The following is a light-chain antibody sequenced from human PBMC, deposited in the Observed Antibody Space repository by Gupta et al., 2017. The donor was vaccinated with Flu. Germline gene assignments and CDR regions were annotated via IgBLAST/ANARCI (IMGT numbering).Light chain of an antibody. CDR1: SSDVGRYNR. V-gene: IGLV2-18*02. Sequence: QSALTPPPSVSGSPGQSVTISCTGTSSDVGRYNRVSWYQQSPGTVPKLMIYEVTNRPSGVPDRFSGSKSGNTASLTISGLQAEDEADYYCTSYTSSSTYVFGTGTKVTVL. CDR3: TSYTSSSTYV. CDR2: EVT. J-gene: IGLJ1*01.